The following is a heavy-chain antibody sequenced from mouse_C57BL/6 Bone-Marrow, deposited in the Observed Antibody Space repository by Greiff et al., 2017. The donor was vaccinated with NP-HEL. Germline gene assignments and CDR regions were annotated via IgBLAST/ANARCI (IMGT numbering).Heavy chain of an antibody. Sequence: VQLKESGPVLVKPGASVKMSCKASGYTFTDYYMNWVKQSHGKSLEWIGVINPYNGGTSYNQKFKGKATLTVDKSSSTAYMELNSLTSEDSAVYYCARCYGYDGDYWGQGTTLTVSS. CDR1: GYTFTDYY. CDR2: INPYNGGT. D-gene: IGHD2-2*01. J-gene: IGHJ2*01. V-gene: IGHV1-19*01. CDR3: ARCYGYDGDY.